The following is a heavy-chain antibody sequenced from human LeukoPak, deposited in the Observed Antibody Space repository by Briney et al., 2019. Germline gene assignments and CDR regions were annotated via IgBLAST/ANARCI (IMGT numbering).Heavy chain of an antibody. J-gene: IGHJ4*02. CDR2: ISYDGSNK. Sequence: GGSLRLSCAASGFSFSSYGMHWVRQAPGKGLGWVAVISYDGSNKYYADSVKGRFTISRDNSKNTLYLQMNSLRGEDTAVYYCAKTPERRDVYRISPPFDYWGQGTLVTVSS. CDR3: AKTPERRDVYRISPPFDY. CDR1: GFSFSSYG. V-gene: IGHV3-30*18. D-gene: IGHD5-24*01.